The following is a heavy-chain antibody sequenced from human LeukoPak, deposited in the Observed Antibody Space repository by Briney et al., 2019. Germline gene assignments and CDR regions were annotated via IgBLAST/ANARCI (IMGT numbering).Heavy chain of an antibody. CDR1: GFTFSHYG. D-gene: IGHD4-11*01. CDR3: AKDAQRGFDYSNSLQS. CDR2: IWSDATNM. J-gene: IGHJ5*02. V-gene: IGHV3-33*06. Sequence: GGSLRLSCATSGFTFSHYGMHWVRQAPGKGLEWVAVIWSDATNMYYGDSVKGRFIISRDNSKSTIYLQMNSLRVEDTAVYYCAKDAQRGFDYSNSLQSWGQGTLVTVSS.